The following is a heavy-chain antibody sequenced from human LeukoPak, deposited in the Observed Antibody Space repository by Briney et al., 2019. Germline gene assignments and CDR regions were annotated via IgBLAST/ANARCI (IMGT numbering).Heavy chain of an antibody. D-gene: IGHD5-18*01. Sequence: SETLCLTCTVSGGSISSYYWSWIRQPPGKGLEWIGYIYYSGSTNYNPSLKSRVTISVDTSKNQFSLKLSSVTAADTAVYYCARFRGGYDYGYWNWFDPWGQGTLVTVSS. CDR1: GGSISSYY. CDR2: IYYSGST. J-gene: IGHJ5*02. CDR3: ARFRGGYDYGYWNWFDP. V-gene: IGHV4-59*08.